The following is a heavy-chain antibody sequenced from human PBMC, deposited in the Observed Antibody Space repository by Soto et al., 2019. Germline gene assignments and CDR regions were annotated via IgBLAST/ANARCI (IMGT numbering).Heavy chain of an antibody. CDR2: TSYDGSNK. D-gene: IGHD3-16*01. Sequence: QVQLVESGGGVVQPGTSLRLSCVGSGFTFRSYVIHWVRQAPGKGLEWVALTSYDGSNKYYDDSVKGRFTISRDNSRKTVDLQMDNLRIEDTALYFCARWGTTGGLDVWGQGTLVSVSS. CDR3: ARWGTTGGLDV. V-gene: IGHV3-30*19. CDR1: GFTFRSYV. J-gene: IGHJ4*02.